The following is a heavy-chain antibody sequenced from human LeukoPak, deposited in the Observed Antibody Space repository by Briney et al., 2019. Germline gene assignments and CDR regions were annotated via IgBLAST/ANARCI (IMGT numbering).Heavy chain of an antibody. J-gene: IGHJ4*02. V-gene: IGHV3-33*01. D-gene: IGHD4-11*01. CDR2: IWYDGTNI. CDR1: GLILSSYG. Sequence: GGSLRLSCAASGLILSSYGIHWVRQAPGKGLEWVAVIWYDGTNIYYGDSVKSRFSISRDNSKNTVYLQMDSLRAEDTAVYYCARDAGGAFGNYVNYFDYWGQGTLVTVSS. CDR3: ARDAGGAFGNYVNYFDY.